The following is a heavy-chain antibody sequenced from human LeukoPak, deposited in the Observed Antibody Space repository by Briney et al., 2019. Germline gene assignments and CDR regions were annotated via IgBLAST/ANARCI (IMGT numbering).Heavy chain of an antibody. V-gene: IGHV4-61*01. D-gene: IGHD3-22*01. J-gene: IGHJ4*02. CDR3: ARCFTDDSSGYHFDY. CDR1: GGSVSSGSYY. CDR2: IYYSGST. Sequence: PSETLSLTCTVSGGSVSSGSYYWSWIRQPPGKGLEWIGYIYYSGSTNYNPSLKSRVTISVDTSKNQFSLKLSSVTAADTAVYYCARCFTDDSSGYHFDYWGQGTLVTVSS.